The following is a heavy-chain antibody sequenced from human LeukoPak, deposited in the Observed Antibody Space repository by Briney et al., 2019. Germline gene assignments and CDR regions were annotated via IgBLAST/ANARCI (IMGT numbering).Heavy chain of an antibody. D-gene: IGHD2-8*02. Sequence: ASVKDSCKAPLYTSSKYKMYRGPQAPGQGLEWMGLINPTGSSTNYGQKFRGRVTMTRDTCTITVYMELSSLRCEDTAVYYCAREESGGYFDYWGEGSLVTVSS. CDR1: LYTSSKYK. V-gene: IGHV1-46*01. J-gene: IGHJ4*02. CDR2: INPTGSST. CDR3: AREESGGYFDY.